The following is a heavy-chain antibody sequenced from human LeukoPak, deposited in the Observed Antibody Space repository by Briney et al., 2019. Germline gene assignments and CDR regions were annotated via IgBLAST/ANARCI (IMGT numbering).Heavy chain of an antibody. J-gene: IGHJ4*02. Sequence: ASVKVSCKASGYTFTSSDINWVRQATGQGLEWMGWMNPNTDKTGYARNFQGRVTMTKNISISTAYMEVSSLTYGDTAIYYCARGRPGLASAGIYDFWGQGTLITVSS. V-gene: IGHV1-8*01. CDR2: MNPNTDKT. CDR3: ARGRPGLASAGIYDF. D-gene: IGHD6-13*01. CDR1: GYTFTSSD.